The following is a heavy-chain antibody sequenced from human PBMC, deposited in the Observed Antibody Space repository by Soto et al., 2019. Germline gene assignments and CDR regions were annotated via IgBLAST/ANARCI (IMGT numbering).Heavy chain of an antibody. D-gene: IGHD6-13*01. V-gene: IGHV1-69*01. CDR2: IIPLTETP. Sequence: QVQVVQSGAEVKKPGSSVKVSCKASGGTSSDYAISWVRQAPGQGLEWMGGIIPLTETPVYAQTVQGRLTISADEVTSVAYTELSTLRSDDMAVYYCAIGTRSSWSCDFWGQGTLVTVSS. CDR3: AIGTRSSWSCDF. CDR1: GGTSSDYA. J-gene: IGHJ4*02.